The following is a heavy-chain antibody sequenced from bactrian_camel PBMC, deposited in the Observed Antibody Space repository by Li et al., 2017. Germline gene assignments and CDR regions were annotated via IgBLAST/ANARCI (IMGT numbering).Heavy chain of an antibody. V-gene: IGHV3S57*01. CDR1: GPTAIRNC. D-gene: IGHD2*01. Sequence: VQLVESGGGSVQAGGSLRLSCAVSGPTAIRNCVGWFRQPPGKEREGVAAVGSDGAITYDESVKGRFTISQDNAKNALTLQMNSLKPEDTAKYYCALMPWFLCGGTRFSVLRWLYLGQGTQVTVS. J-gene: IGHJ4*01. CDR2: VGSDGAI.